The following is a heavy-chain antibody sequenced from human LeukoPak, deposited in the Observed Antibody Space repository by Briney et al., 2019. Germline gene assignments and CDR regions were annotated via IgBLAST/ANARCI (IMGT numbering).Heavy chain of an antibody. V-gene: IGHV1-18*01. J-gene: IGHJ4*02. Sequence: ASVKVSCKASGYTFTSYGISWVRQAPGQGLEWMGWISAYNGNTNYAQKLQGRVTMTTDTSTSTAYMELRSLRSDDTAVYYCARLDLSGSYPVDLDYWGQGTLVTVSS. CDR2: ISAYNGNT. D-gene: IGHD1-26*01. CDR3: ARLDLSGSYPVDLDY. CDR1: GYTFTSYG.